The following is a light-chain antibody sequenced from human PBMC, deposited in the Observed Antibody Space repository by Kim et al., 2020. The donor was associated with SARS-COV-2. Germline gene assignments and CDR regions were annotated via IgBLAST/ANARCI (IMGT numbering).Light chain of an antibody. CDR2: GAS. V-gene: IGKV3-20*01. J-gene: IGKJ5*01. CDR1: ESVDSSK. CDR3: QQFGGSPPIT. Sequence: SPGEKATLSCRASESVDSSKLAWYQQKPGQAPRLLIFGASSRATGIPDRFSGSGSGTDFTLTISRLEPEDFAVYYCQQFGGSPPITFGQGTRLEIK.